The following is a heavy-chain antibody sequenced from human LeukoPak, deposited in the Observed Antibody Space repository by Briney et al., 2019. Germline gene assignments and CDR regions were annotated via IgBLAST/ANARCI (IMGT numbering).Heavy chain of an antibody. J-gene: IGHJ4*02. D-gene: IGHD5-18*01. CDR3: ARGFRGYNYEFDY. Sequence: PGGSLRLSCAASGFTFRTYWLHWVRQVPGKGLMWVSRINSDGSSTSYADAVMGRFTISRDNAKDTLYLQMNSLRAGDTAVYYCARGFRGYNYEFDYWGQGTLVTVSS. V-gene: IGHV3-74*01. CDR2: INSDGSST. CDR1: GFTFRTYW.